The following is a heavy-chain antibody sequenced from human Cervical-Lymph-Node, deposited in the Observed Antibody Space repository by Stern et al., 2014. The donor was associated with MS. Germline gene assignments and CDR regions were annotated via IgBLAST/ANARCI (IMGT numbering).Heavy chain of an antibody. J-gene: IGHJ4*02. CDR2: LYWDDDK. D-gene: IGHD2-8*02. V-gene: IGHV2-5*02. CDR1: GFSLSTSGVG. Sequence: QVTLKESGPTLVKPTQTLTLTCTFSGFSLSTSGVGVGWIRQPPGKALEWLALLYWDDDKYYSPSLKSRLTITKDTSKNQVVLTMTSMDPVDTATYYCAHRVPTGACTGGSTCRLAFDYWGQGTLVTVSS. CDR3: AHRVPTGACTGGSTCRLAFDY.